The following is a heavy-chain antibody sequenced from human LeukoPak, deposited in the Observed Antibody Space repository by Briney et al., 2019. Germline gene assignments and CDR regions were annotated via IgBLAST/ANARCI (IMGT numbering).Heavy chain of an antibody. CDR1: GGAIRSGDHD. D-gene: IGHD3-16*02. J-gene: IGHJ4*02. V-gene: IGHV4-30-4*08. Sequence: PSRTLCLSCTVSGGAIRSGDHDCSWIRQTPRKGPEWVREINHDASTNYNPSLKSRFSRSVDPSKTQFSLKLSSLTAADTAVYYCARGRVIFDYWDQGTRVTVSS. CDR3: ARGRVIFDY. CDR2: INHDAST.